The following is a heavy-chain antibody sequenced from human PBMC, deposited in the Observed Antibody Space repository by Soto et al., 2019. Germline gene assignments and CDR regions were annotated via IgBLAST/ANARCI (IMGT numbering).Heavy chain of an antibody. V-gene: IGHV4-34*01. J-gene: IGHJ3*02. Sequence: SETLSLTCAVYGGSFSGYYWSWIRQPPGKGLEWIGEINHSGSTNYNPSLKSRVTISVDTSKNQFSLKLSSVTAADTAVYYCARGRGGDYDWGVSDAFDIWGQGTMVTVSS. CDR3: ARGRGGDYDWGVSDAFDI. D-gene: IGHD4-17*01. CDR2: INHSGST. CDR1: GGSFSGYY.